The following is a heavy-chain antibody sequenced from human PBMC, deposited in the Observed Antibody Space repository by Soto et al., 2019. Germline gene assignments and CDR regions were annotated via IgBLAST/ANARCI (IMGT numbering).Heavy chain of an antibody. Sequence: SETLSLTCTVSGGSISSYYWSWIRQPPGKGLEWIGYIYYSGSTNYNPSLKSRVTISVDTSKNQFSLKLSSVTAADTAVYYCARDGGYYDSSVYYHIDYYYGMDVWGQGTTVTVSS. V-gene: IGHV4-59*01. CDR1: GGSISSYY. CDR3: ARDGGYYDSSVYYHIDYYYGMDV. J-gene: IGHJ6*02. D-gene: IGHD3-22*01. CDR2: IYYSGST.